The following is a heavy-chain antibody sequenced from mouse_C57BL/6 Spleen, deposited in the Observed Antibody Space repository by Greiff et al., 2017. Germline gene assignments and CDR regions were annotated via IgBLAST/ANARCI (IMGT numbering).Heavy chain of an antibody. CDR2: INPNNGGT. CDR1: GYTFTDYY. Sequence: EVQLQQSGPELVKPGASVKISCKASGYTFTDYYMNWVKQSHGKSLEWIGDINPNNGGTSYNQKFTGKATLTVDKSSSTAYMELRSLTSEDSAVYYCARRGDGYLYAMDYWGQGTSVTVSS. D-gene: IGHD2-3*01. J-gene: IGHJ4*01. V-gene: IGHV1-26*01. CDR3: ARRGDGYLYAMDY.